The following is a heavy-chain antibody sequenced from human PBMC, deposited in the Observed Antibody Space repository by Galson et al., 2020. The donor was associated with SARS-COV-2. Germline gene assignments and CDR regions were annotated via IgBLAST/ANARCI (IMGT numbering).Heavy chain of an antibody. CDR2: INPDNGGT. D-gene: IGHD2-15*01. CDR3: ARGSCNGDTCGDF. J-gene: IGHJ4*02. Sequence: ASVTVSCKASGYTITAYYLHWVRQAPGQGLEWMGGINPDNGGTDYAQKFQGRVTMTRDTSISTVFMELTRLRSDDTAVYYCARGSCNGDTCGDFWGQGTLVTVSS. V-gene: IGHV1-2*02. CDR1: GYTITAYY.